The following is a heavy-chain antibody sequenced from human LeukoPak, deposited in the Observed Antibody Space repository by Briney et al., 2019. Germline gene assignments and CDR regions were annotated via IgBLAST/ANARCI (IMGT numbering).Heavy chain of an antibody. J-gene: IGHJ4*02. CDR1: GFTISSYG. Sequence: GGSLRLSCAASGFTISSYGMHWVRQPPGKGLEWVAVIWYDGSNKYYADSVKGRFTISRDNSKNTLYLQMNSLRTEDTAVYYCARDVQWRFDYWGQGTLVTVSS. CDR3: ARDVQWRFDY. CDR2: IWYDGSNK. V-gene: IGHV3-33*01. D-gene: IGHD6-19*01.